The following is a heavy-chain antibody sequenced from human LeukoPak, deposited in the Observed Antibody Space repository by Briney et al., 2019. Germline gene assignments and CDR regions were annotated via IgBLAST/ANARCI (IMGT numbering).Heavy chain of an antibody. CDR3: ARQWFGEFAYYYYYLDV. Sequence: GGSLRLSCAASGFTFSSYDMHWVRQATGKGLEWVSAIGTAGDTYYPGSVKGRFTISRENAKNSLYLQMNSLRAGDTAVYYCARQWFGEFAYYYYYLDVWGKGTTVTISS. CDR1: GFTFSSYD. V-gene: IGHV3-13*01. D-gene: IGHD3-10*01. CDR2: IGTAGDT. J-gene: IGHJ6*03.